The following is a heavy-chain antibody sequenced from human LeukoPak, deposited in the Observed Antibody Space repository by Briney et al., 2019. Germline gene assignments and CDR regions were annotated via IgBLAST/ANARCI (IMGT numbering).Heavy chain of an antibody. CDR2: IYYSGST. J-gene: IGHJ4*02. CDR1: GGSISSYY. Sequence: SETLSLTCTVSGGSISSYYWSWIRQPPGKGLEWIGYIYYSGSTNYNPSLKSRVTISVDTSKNLFSLKLSSVTAADTAVYYCAREMGYCSSTSCLNYYFDYWGQGTLVTVSS. CDR3: AREMGYCSSTSCLNYYFDY. D-gene: IGHD2-2*01. V-gene: IGHV4-59*01.